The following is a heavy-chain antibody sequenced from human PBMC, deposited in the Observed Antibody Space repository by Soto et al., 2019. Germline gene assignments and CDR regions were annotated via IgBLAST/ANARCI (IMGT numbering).Heavy chain of an antibody. CDR1: GFTFSSYA. V-gene: IGHV3-23*01. J-gene: IGHJ4*02. CDR2: ISDGGDGS. Sequence: GGSLRLSCAASGFTFSSYAMTWVRQAPGKGLEWISSISDGGDGSYYADSVKGRFTLSRDNSKNTLSLQMNSLRADDTAVYYCAKGGIGRAPAPEYWGQGPLVTVSS. CDR3: AKGGIGRAPAPEY. D-gene: IGHD2-2*01.